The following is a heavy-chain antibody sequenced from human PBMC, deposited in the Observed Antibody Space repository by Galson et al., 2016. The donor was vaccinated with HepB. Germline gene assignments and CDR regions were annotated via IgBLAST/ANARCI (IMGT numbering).Heavy chain of an antibody. CDR3: ARGLGVATTFDY. Sequence: SLRLSCAASGFTFSDYWMHWVRQAPGKGLVWVSRINSDATITNSTDSVKGRFTTSRDNAKNTLYLQMNSLRAEDTAAYYCARGLGVATTFDYWGQGTLVTVSS. CDR1: GFTFSDYW. CDR2: INSDATIT. D-gene: IGHD1-26*01. J-gene: IGHJ4*02. V-gene: IGHV3-74*01.